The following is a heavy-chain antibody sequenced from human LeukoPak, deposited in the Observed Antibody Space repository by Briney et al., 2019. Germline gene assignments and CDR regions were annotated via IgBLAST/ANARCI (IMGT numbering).Heavy chain of an antibody. Sequence: GGSLRLSCAASGFTFSSYSMNWVRQAPGKGLEWVSSISSSSDYIYYADSVKGRFTISRDNAKNSLYLQMNSLRAEDTAVYYCARDLVEVATIVGGRLDYWGQGILVTVSS. CDR3: ARDLVEVATIVGGRLDY. D-gene: IGHD5-24*01. CDR1: GFTFSSYS. CDR2: ISSSSDYI. J-gene: IGHJ4*02. V-gene: IGHV3-21*01.